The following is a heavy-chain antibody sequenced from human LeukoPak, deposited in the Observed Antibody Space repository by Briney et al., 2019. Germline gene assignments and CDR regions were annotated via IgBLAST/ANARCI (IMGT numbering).Heavy chain of an antibody. J-gene: IGHJ3*02. V-gene: IGHV4-59*11. CDR1: DDSFSSHY. CDR3: ARDLVTVTKGFDI. CDR2: ISYIGST. D-gene: IGHD4-17*01. Sequence: SETLSLTCAVSDDSFSSHYWTWIRQPPGKGLEWIGYISYIGSTNYNPSLKSRVTISIDTSKNQFSLKLSSVTAADTALYYCARDLVTVTKGFDIWGQGTMVSVSS.